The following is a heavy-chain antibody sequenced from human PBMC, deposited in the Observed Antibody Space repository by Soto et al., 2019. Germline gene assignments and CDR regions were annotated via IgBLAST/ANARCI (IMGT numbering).Heavy chain of an antibody. CDR1: GFTFSNAW. D-gene: IGHD5-18*01. V-gene: IGHV3-15*01. Sequence: EVQLVESGGGLVKPGGSLRLSCAASGFTFSNAWMSWVRQAPGKGLEWVGRIKSKTDGGTTDYAAPVKGRFTISRDDSKNTLYLQMNSLKTEDTAVYYCTTVEYSYAFTFPFDYWGQGTLVTVSS. CDR3: TTVEYSYAFTFPFDY. J-gene: IGHJ4*02. CDR2: IKSKTDGGTT.